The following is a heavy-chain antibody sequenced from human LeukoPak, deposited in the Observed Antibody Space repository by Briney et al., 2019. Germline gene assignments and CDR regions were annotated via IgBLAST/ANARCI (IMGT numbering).Heavy chain of an antibody. Sequence: PGGSPRLSCAASGFTFSSYAMSWVRQAPGKGLEWVSAISGSGGSTYYADSVKGRFTISRDNSKNTLYLQMNSLRAEDTAVYYCAKDEYSYGIFDYWGQGTLVTVSS. CDR3: AKDEYSYGIFDY. CDR1: GFTFSSYA. J-gene: IGHJ4*02. CDR2: ISGSGGST. V-gene: IGHV3-23*01. D-gene: IGHD5-18*01.